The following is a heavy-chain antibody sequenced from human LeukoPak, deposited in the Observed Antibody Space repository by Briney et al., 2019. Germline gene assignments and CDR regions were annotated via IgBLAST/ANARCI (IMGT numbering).Heavy chain of an antibody. D-gene: IGHD2-15*01. V-gene: IGHV4-61*02. CDR3: ASSYCSGGSCYPG. CDR2: IYTSGST. CDR1: GGSISSGSYY. J-gene: IGHJ4*02. Sequence: SQALSLTCTVSGGSISSGSYYWSWIRQPAGKGLEWIGRIYTSGSTNYNPSLKSRVTISVDTSKNQFSLKLSSVTAADTAVYYCASSYCSGGSCYPGWGQGTLVTVSS.